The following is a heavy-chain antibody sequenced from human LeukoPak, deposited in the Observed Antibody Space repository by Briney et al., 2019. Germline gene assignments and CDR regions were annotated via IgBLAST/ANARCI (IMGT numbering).Heavy chain of an antibody. CDR3: ARENLGRGVVAGTMDY. CDR2: ISAYNGNT. D-gene: IGHD6-19*01. CDR1: GYTFTSYG. J-gene: IGHJ4*02. Sequence: GASVKVSCKAPGYTFTSYGISRVRQAPGQGLEWMGWISAYNGNTNYAQKLQGRVTLTTDTSTSTAYIELRSLRSDDTAVYYCARENLGRGVVAGTMDYWGQGTLVTVSS. V-gene: IGHV1-18*01.